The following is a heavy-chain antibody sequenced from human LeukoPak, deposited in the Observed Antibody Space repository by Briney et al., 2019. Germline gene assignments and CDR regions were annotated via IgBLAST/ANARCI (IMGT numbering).Heavy chain of an antibody. CDR3: ARARYNWNPADY. CDR2: IWYDGRNK. D-gene: IGHD1-1*01. Sequence: GGSLRLSCAASGFTFSSYGMHWVRQAPGKGLEWVAVIWYDGRNKYYVDSVKGRFTISRDNSKNTLYLQMNSLRAEDTAVYYCARARYNWNPADYWGQGTLVTVSS. V-gene: IGHV3-33*01. J-gene: IGHJ4*02. CDR1: GFTFSSYG.